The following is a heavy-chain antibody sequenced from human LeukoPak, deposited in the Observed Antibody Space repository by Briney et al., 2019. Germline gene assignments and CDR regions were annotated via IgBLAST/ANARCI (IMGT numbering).Heavy chain of an antibody. V-gene: IGHV1-69*04. D-gene: IGHD6-19*01. CDR2: IIPILGIT. CDR3: ARGPSSNGFFYYFDY. J-gene: IGHJ4*02. CDR1: GGTFSSYG. Sequence: SVKVSCKASGGTFSSYGITWVRQAPGQGLEWVGRIIPILGITNYAQKFQGRVTITADKSMSTAYMEVSSLRSEDTAVYYCARGPSSNGFFYYFDYWGQGTLVTVSS.